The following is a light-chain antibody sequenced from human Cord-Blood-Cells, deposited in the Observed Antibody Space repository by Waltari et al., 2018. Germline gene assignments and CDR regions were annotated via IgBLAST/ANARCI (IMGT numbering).Light chain of an antibody. V-gene: IGKV1-39*01. Sequence: DIQMTQSPSSLSSSVGDRVTITCRESPSISSYLKWYQQKPGKAPKLLIYAASSLQSGVPSRFSGSGSGTDFTLTISSLQPEDVATYYCQQSYSTPDSFGQGTKLEIK. CDR2: AAS. CDR3: QQSYSTPDS. CDR1: PSISSY. J-gene: IGKJ2*03.